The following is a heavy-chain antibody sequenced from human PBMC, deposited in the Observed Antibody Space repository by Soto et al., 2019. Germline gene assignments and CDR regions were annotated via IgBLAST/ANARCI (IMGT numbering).Heavy chain of an antibody. Sequence: SETLSLTCTVSGASISSYFWTWIRQPAGKGLEWIGRISTSGTTNYNPSLKSRVTMSVDTSKNHFSLNLSSVTAADTAVYYCAREAGPDRWFDPWGQGTLVTVSS. CDR2: ISTSGTT. J-gene: IGHJ5*02. CDR3: AREAGPDRWFDP. D-gene: IGHD6-19*01. V-gene: IGHV4-4*07. CDR1: GASISSYF.